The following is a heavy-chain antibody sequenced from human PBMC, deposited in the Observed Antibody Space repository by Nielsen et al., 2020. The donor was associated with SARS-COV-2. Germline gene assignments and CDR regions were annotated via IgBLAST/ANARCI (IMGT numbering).Heavy chain of an antibody. Sequence: GESLKISCAASGFTFSSYGMHWVRQAPGKGLEWVAVIWYDGSNKYYADSVKGRFTISRDNSKNTLYLQMNSLRAEDTAVYYCARDRSGVPAAIRWWFDPWGQGTLVTVSS. J-gene: IGHJ5*02. V-gene: IGHV3-33*01. CDR2: IWYDGSNK. D-gene: IGHD2-2*01. CDR3: ARDRSGVPAAIRWWFDP. CDR1: GFTFSSYG.